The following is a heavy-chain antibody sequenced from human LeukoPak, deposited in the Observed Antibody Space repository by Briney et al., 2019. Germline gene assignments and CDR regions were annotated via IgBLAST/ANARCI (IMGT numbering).Heavy chain of an antibody. Sequence: GGSLRLSCSASGFTFSSYAMSWVRQAPGKGLEWVSAISGSGGSTYYADSVKGRFTISRDNSKNTLYLQMNSLRAEDTAVYYCAKGEGSRPSLYYFDYWGQGTLVTVSS. J-gene: IGHJ4*02. CDR3: AKGEGSRPSLYYFDY. D-gene: IGHD6-6*01. CDR2: ISGSGGST. CDR1: GFTFSSYA. V-gene: IGHV3-23*01.